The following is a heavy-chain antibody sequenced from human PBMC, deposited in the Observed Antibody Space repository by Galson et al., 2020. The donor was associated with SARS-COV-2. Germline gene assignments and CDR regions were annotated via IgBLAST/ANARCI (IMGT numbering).Heavy chain of an antibody. V-gene: IGHV1-24*01. J-gene: IGHJ4*02. CDR1: GYTLTELS. CDR3: ATRIAYCGGDCYSTLDY. Sequence: ASVKVSCKVSGYTLTELSMHWVRQAPGKGLEWMGGFDPEDGETIYAQKFQGRVTMTEDTSTDTAYMELSSLRSEDTAVYYCATRIAYCGGDCYSTLDYWGQGTLVTVSS. D-gene: IGHD2-21*02. CDR2: FDPEDGET.